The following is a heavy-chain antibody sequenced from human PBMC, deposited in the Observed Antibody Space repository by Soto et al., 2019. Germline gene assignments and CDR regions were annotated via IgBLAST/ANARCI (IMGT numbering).Heavy chain of an antibody. J-gene: IGHJ4*02. CDR3: ARMVGATLVDY. CDR1: GASISSTSSYDY. V-gene: IGHV4-4*02. Sequence: QVQLQESGPGLVKPSGTLSLTCTVSGASISSTSSYDYWSWVRQPPGKGLEWNGEIYHSGSTNYNPSLKSRVTMSVDKSKNQFSLRLSSVTAADTAVYYCARMVGATLVDYWGQGSLVTVSS. D-gene: IGHD1-26*01. CDR2: IYHSGST.